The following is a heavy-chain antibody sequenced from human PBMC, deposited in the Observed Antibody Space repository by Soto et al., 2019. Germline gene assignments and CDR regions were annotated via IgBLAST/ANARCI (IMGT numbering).Heavy chain of an antibody. CDR3: AKPVGLAYGSGSYYFDS. Sequence: GGSLRLSCAASGFTFSSYAMSWVRQAPGKGLEWVSAISASGGSTYYADSVKGRFTISRTNSKNTLYLLMNSLRAEDTAVYSGAKPVGLAYGSGSYYFDSWGQGSLVTVSS. J-gene: IGHJ4*02. CDR2: ISASGGST. CDR1: GFTFSSYA. D-gene: IGHD3-10*01. V-gene: IGHV3-23*01.